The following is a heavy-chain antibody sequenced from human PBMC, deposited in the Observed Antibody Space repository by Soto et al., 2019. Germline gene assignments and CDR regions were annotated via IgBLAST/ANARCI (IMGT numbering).Heavy chain of an antibody. V-gene: IGHV1-69*02. CDR1: GGTFSSYT. CDR2: IIPSLGIA. Sequence: QVQLVQSGAEVKKPGSSVKVSCKASGGTFSSYTISWVRQAPGQGLEWMGRIIPSLGIANYAQKFQGRGTITADKSTSTAYMELRSLRSEDTAVYYCARDPDSCGYYYDPTDAFDIWGQGTMVTVSS. J-gene: IGHJ3*02. CDR3: ARDPDSCGYYYDPTDAFDI. D-gene: IGHD3-22*01.